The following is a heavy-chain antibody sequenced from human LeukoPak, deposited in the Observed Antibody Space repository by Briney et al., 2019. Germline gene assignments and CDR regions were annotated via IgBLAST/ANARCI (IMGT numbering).Heavy chain of an antibody. CDR2: INPNSGGT. V-gene: IGHV1-2*04. J-gene: IGHJ4*02. CDR1: GYTFTGYY. Sequence: GASVKVSCKASGYTFTGYYMHWVRQAPGQGLEWMGWINPNSGGTNCAQKFQGWVTMTRDTSISTAYMELSRLRSDDTAVYYCARVGGDGYNSGDYWGQGTLVTVSS. D-gene: IGHD5-24*01. CDR3: ARVGGDGYNSGDY.